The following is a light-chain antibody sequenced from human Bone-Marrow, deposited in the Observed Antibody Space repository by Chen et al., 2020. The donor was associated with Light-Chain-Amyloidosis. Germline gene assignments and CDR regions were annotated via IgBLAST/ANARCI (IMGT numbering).Light chain of an antibody. CDR3: QSADSSGTYEVI. CDR1: NLPTKY. CDR2: RDP. J-gene: IGLJ2*01. V-gene: IGLV3-25*03. Sequence: SYELTQPPPLSVSPGQTARITCSGDNLPTKYAYWYQQKPGRAPVLVKHRDPESPSGISERFSGSSSGATDTLTISGVQAEDEADYHCQSADSSGTYEVIFGGGTKLTVL.